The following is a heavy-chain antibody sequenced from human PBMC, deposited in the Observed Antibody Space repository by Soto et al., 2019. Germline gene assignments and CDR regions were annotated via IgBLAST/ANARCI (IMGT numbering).Heavy chain of an antibody. Sequence: GGSLRLSCEASGFNFRSYAMHWVRQAPGKGLEWVAVLSYDGADKYYADSVKGRFTVSRDNSKNTLSLQMNNLIAADTAVYYCAKISGGGATMDPTEYWGQRTRVTGSS. CDR3: AKISGGGATMDPTEY. V-gene: IGHV3-30-3*01. CDR2: LSYDGADK. J-gene: IGHJ4*02. D-gene: IGHD3-10*01. CDR1: GFNFRSYA.